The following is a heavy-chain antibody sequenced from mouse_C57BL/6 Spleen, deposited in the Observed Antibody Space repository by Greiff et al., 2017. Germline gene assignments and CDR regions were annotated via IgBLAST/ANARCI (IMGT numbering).Heavy chain of an antibody. Sequence: QVQLKQPGAELVKPGASVKVSCKASGYTFTSYWMHWVKQRPGQGLEWIGRIHPSDSDTNYNQKFKGKATLTVDKSSSTAYMQLSSLTSEDSAVYYCAIGVYYGSSYWYFDVWGTGTTVTVSS. CDR2: IHPSDSDT. D-gene: IGHD1-1*01. CDR1: GYTFTSYW. V-gene: IGHV1-74*01. CDR3: AIGVYYGSSYWYFDV. J-gene: IGHJ1*03.